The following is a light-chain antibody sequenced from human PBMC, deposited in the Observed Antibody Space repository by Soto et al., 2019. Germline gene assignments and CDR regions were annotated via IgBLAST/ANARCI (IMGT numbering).Light chain of an antibody. J-gene: IGKJ1*01. Sequence: DIQVTQSPSSLSASVGDRVTITCRTSQSISSYLSWYQQKPGKAPKLLMHAASLVESGVPSRFSGSGSGTDFTLTISSLQPEDFATYYCQQSYVTPRTFGQGTKVEIK. CDR3: QQSYVTPRT. CDR2: AAS. CDR1: QSISSY. V-gene: IGKV1-39*01.